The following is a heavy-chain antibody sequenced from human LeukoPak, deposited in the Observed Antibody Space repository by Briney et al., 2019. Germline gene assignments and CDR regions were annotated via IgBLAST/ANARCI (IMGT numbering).Heavy chain of an antibody. D-gene: IGHD3-22*01. V-gene: IGHV3-43*02. J-gene: IGHJ4*02. CDR2: ISGDGGWT. CDR3: AKDGGGGYSSTCFFDN. CDR1: GFTLDDYA. Sequence: GGSLTLSCAASGFTLDDYAMHWVSQPPGKGLLWVSLISGDGGWTYYADSLKGRFTISRDNSKNSLYLQMNSLTTEDTALYYCAKDGGGGYSSTCFFDNWGQGTLVTVSS.